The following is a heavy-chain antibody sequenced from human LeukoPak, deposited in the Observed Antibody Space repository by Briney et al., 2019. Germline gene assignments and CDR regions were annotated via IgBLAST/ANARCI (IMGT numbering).Heavy chain of an antibody. CDR1: GFTFSSYA. Sequence: GGSLRLSCAASGFTFSSYAMSWVRQAPGKGLEWVSAISGSGGSTYYADSVKGRFTISRDNSKNTLCLQMNSLRAEDTAVYYCAKVADYSNYYYYYYMDVWGKGTTVTVSS. V-gene: IGHV3-23*01. CDR3: AKVADYSNYYYYYYMDV. J-gene: IGHJ6*03. D-gene: IGHD4-11*01. CDR2: ISGSGGST.